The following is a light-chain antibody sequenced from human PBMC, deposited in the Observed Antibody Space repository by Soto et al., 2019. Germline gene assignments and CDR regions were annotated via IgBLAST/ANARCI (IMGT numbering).Light chain of an antibody. CDR3: QQANSFPMT. CDR1: QDISSW. CDR2: AAS. V-gene: IGKV1-12*01. J-gene: IGKJ5*01. Sequence: DLQMTQSPSSVSASVGDRVSITCRASQDISSWLAWYQQKPEKAPKLLIYAASSLQSGVPSRFSGSGSGTDFTLTISSLQPEDFATYYCQQANSFPMTFGQGTRLEMK.